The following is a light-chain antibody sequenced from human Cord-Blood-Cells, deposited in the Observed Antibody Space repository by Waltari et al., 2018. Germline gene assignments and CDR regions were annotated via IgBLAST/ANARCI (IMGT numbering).Light chain of an antibody. J-gene: IGLJ3*02. V-gene: IGLV2-23*01. CDR1: SSDVGSYNF. CDR2: EGS. CDR3: CSYAGSSTWV. Sequence: QSALTQPASVSGSPGQSITISCTGTSSDVGSYNFVYWYQQHPGKAPKLMIYEGSKRPSGVSNRFSGSKSGNTASLTISGLQAEDEADYYCCSYAGSSTWVFGGGTKLTVL.